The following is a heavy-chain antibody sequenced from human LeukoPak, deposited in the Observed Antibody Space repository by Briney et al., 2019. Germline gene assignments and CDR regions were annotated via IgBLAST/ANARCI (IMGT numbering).Heavy chain of an antibody. CDR2: IYYSGSI. J-gene: IGHJ5*02. D-gene: IGHD3-10*01. Sequence: SETLSLTCTVSGGSISSSSYYWGWIRQPPGKGLEWIGSIYYSGSIYYNPSLKSRVTISVDTSKNQFSLKLSSVTAADTAVYYCAREGGVGTMVRGVIDLWGQGTLVTVSS. CDR3: AREGGVGTMVRGVIDL. CDR1: GGSISSSSYY. V-gene: IGHV4-39*07.